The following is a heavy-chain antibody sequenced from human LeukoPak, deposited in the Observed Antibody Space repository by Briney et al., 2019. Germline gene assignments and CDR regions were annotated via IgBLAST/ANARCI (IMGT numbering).Heavy chain of an antibody. D-gene: IGHD6-6*01. Sequence: KPSETPSLTCAVYGGSFSGYYWSWIRQPPGKGLEWIGEINHSGSTNYNPSLKSRVTISVDTSKNQFSLKLSSVTAADTAVYYCARGWYSSSYYFDYWGQGTLVTVSS. CDR3: ARGWYSSSYYFDY. J-gene: IGHJ4*02. CDR2: INHSGST. V-gene: IGHV4-34*01. CDR1: GGSFSGYY.